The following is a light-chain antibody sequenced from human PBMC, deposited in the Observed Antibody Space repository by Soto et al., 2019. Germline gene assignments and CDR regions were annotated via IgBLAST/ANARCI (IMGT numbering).Light chain of an antibody. J-gene: IGLJ2*01. CDR3: CSYAGSSPFK. V-gene: IGLV2-23*02. CDR1: NSDVGNYNL. Sequence: QSVLTQPAAVSGSPGQWITISCAGTNSDVGNYNLVSWYQQHPGKAPKLMIYAVSKRPSGVSNRFSGSKSGNTASLSISGLQAEDEADYSCCSYAGSSPFKFGGGTKLPVL. CDR2: AVS.